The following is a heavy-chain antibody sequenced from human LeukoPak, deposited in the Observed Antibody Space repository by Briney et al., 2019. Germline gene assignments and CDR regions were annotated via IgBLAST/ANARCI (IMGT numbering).Heavy chain of an antibody. J-gene: IGHJ3*02. CDR2: IIPIFGTA. CDR3: ARGIRETYYYDSSGRDAFDI. CDR1: GGTFSSYA. D-gene: IGHD3-22*01. Sequence: GASVKVSCKASGGTFSSYAISWVRQAPGQGLEWMGGIIPIFGTANYAQKFQGRVTITADESTSTAYMELSSLRSEDTAVYYYARGIRETYYYDSSGRDAFDIWGQGTMVTVSS. V-gene: IGHV1-69*13.